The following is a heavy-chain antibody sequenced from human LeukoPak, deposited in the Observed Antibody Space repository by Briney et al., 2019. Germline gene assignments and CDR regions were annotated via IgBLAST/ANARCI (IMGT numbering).Heavy chain of an antibody. V-gene: IGHV1-69*06. CDR1: GFTFSSYA. CDR2: IIPIFGTA. CDR3: ARDLGAAHYYFDY. D-gene: IGHD6-6*01. Sequence: GASVKLSCKASGFTFSSYAMSWVRQAPGQGLEWVAGIIPIFGTANYAQKFQGRVTITADKSTSTPYMELSSLRSEDTAVYYCARDLGAAHYYFDYWGQGTLVTVSS. J-gene: IGHJ4*02.